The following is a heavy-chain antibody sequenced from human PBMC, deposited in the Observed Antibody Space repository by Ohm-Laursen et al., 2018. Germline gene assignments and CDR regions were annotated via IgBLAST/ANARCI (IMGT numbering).Heavy chain of an antibody. V-gene: IGHV4-34*01. J-gene: IGHJ4*02. D-gene: IGHD6-13*01. Sequence: GTLSLTCAVYGGSFSGYYWSWIRQPPGKGLEWIGEINHSGSTNYNPSLKSRVTISVDTSKNQFSLKLSSVTAADTAVYYCARGRFGIAAAGPLDYWGQGTLVTVSS. CDR3: ARGRFGIAAAGPLDY. CDR1: GGSFSGYY. CDR2: INHSGST.